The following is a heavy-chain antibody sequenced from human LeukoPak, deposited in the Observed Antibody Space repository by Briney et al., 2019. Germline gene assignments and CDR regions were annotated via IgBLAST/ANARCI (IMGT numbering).Heavy chain of an antibody. CDR3: ARHFHPSQYYYGSGRLYYFDY. CDR1: GFTFSSYA. Sequence: GSLRLSCAASGFTFSSYAMSWVRQAPGKGLEWVGEINHSGSTNYNPSLKSRVTISVDTSKNQFSLKLSSVTAADTAVYYCARHFHPSQYYYGSGRLYYFDYWGQGTLVTVSS. J-gene: IGHJ4*02. D-gene: IGHD3-10*01. CDR2: INHSGST. V-gene: IGHV4-34*01.